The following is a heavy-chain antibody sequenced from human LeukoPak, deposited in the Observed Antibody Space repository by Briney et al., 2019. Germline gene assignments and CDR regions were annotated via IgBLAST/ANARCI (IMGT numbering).Heavy chain of an antibody. V-gene: IGHV4-59*01. CDR1: GGSISSYY. D-gene: IGHD5-18*01. J-gene: IGHJ4*02. CDR2: IYYSGST. CDR3: ARAHGYSYVTDY. Sequence: SETLSLTCTVSGGSISSYYWGWIRQPPGKGLEWIGYIYYSGSTNYNPSLKSRVTISVDTSKNQFSLKLSSVTAADTAVYYCARAHGYSYVTDYWGQGTLVTVSS.